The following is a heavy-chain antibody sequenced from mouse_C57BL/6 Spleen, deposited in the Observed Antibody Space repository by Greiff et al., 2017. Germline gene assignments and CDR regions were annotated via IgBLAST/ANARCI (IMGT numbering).Heavy chain of an antibody. CDR1: GYAFSSYW. CDR3: ARRPHYYGSSSYYFDD. Sequence: QVQLQQSGAELVKPGASVKISCKASGYAFSSYWMNWVKQRPGKGLEWIGQIYPGDGDTNYNGKFKGKATLTADKSSSTAYMQLSSLTSEDSAVYCGARRPHYYGSSSYYFDDWGQGTTRTVSA. V-gene: IGHV1-80*01. D-gene: IGHD1-1*01. J-gene: IGHJ2*01. CDR2: IYPGDGDT.